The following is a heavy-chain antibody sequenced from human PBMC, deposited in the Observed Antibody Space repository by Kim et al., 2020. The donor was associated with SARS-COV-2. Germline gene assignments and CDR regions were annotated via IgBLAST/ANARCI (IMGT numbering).Heavy chain of an antibody. Sequence: GGSLRLSCAASGFTFDDYAMHWVRQAPGKGLEWVSGISWNSGSIGYADSVKGRFTISRDNAKNSLYLQMNSLRAEDTALYYCAKDRYSSSWGFDYWGQGTLVTVSS. J-gene: IGHJ4*02. CDR2: ISWNSGSI. D-gene: IGHD6-13*01. V-gene: IGHV3-9*01. CDR3: AKDRYSSSWGFDY. CDR1: GFTFDDYA.